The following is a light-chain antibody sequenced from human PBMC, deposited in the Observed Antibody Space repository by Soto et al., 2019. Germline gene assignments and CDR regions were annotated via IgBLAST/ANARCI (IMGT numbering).Light chain of an antibody. CDR3: QPYNNWPLT. V-gene: IGKV3-15*01. J-gene: IGKJ4*01. CDR2: DTS. CDR1: QRMGDT. Sequence: EFVMRQSPATLSVSPGECATLSCRASQRMGDTLAWYQHKPSQTPRLLIYDTSTSATGVPTRFSGSRSGAEFTLTINSLQSDDFAVYYCQPYNNWPLTFGGGTKV.